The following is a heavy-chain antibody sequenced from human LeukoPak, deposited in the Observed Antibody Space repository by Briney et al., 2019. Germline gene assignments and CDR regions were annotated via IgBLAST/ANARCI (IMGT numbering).Heavy chain of an antibody. CDR1: GFTFSSYA. Sequence: GGSLRLSCAAPGFTFSSYAMHWVRQAPGKGLEWVAVISYDGSNKYYADSVKGRFTISRDNSKNTLYLQMNSLRAEDTAVYYCAREHPRWYAFDIWGQGTMVTVSS. CDR2: ISYDGSNK. V-gene: IGHV3-30-3*01. CDR3: AREHPRWYAFDI. J-gene: IGHJ3*02.